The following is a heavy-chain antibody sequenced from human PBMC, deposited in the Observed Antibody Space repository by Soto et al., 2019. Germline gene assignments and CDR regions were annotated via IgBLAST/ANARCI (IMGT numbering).Heavy chain of an antibody. CDR2: IAYDGSKG. D-gene: IGHD6-6*01. J-gene: IGHJ4*02. Sequence: QVHLVESGGGVVHPGRSLRLSCVASGFSFSSYAMHWVRRAPGKGLEWLAVIAYDGSKGYYADSVKDRFTISRDNSKNTMYLEMNSLRGEDTAVYYCAQRDYRSSGFEYWGQWTMVSVAS. V-gene: IGHV3-30*04. CDR3: AQRDYRSSGFEY. CDR1: GFSFSSYA.